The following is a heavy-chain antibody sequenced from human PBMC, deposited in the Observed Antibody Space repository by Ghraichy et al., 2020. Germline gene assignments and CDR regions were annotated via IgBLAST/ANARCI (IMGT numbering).Heavy chain of an antibody. Sequence: SVKVSCKASGGTFSSYAISWVRQAPGQGLEWMGGIIPIFGTANYAQKFQGRVTITADESTSTAYMELSSLRSEDTAVYYCALSVEMATINRDYWGQGTLVTVSS. D-gene: IGHD5-24*01. CDR3: ALSVEMATINRDY. V-gene: IGHV1-69*13. CDR1: GGTFSSYA. CDR2: IIPIFGTA. J-gene: IGHJ4*02.